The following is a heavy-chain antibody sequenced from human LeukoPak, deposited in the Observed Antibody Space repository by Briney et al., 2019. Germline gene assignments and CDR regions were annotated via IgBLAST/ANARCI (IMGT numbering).Heavy chain of an antibody. D-gene: IGHD1-26*01. Sequence: PGGSLRLSCAASGFSLGSNWMSWVREAPGKGLEWVANIKQDGNEKYYVDSVKGRFTISRDNANNSLFLQMISLRAEDTAVYYCARGGNYYFSWGQGTLVTVSA. CDR3: ARGGNYYFS. V-gene: IGHV3-7*02. J-gene: IGHJ5*02. CDR1: GFSLGSNW. CDR2: IKQDGNEK.